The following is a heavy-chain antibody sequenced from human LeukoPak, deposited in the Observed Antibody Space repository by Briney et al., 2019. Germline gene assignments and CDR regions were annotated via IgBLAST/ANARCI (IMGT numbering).Heavy chain of an antibody. D-gene: IGHD2-2*02. J-gene: IGHJ4*02. V-gene: IGHV4-4*07. Sequence: ETLSLTCTVSGGSISSYYWSWIRQPAGKGLEWIGRIYASGSTNYNPSLRSRVTMSVDTSKNQFFLKVSSVIVADTAVYYCARESSSYTYRSLDYWGQGTLVTVSS. CDR1: GGSISSYY. CDR2: IYASGST. CDR3: ARESSSYTYRSLDY.